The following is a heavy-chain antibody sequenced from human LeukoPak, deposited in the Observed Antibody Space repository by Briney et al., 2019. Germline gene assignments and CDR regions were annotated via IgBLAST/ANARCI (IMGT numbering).Heavy chain of an antibody. CDR3: ARAYCSGGSCYHLFDY. Sequence: ASVKVSCKASGYTFTSYGISWVRQAPGQGLEWMGWISAYNGNTNYAQKLQGRVTMTTDTSTSTAYMEQRSLRSDDTAVYYCARAYCSGGSCYHLFDYWGQGTLVTVSS. CDR1: GYTFTSYG. D-gene: IGHD2-15*01. V-gene: IGHV1-18*01. J-gene: IGHJ4*02. CDR2: ISAYNGNT.